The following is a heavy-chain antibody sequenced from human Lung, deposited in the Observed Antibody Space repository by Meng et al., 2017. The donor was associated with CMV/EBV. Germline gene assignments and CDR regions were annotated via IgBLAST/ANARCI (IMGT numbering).Heavy chain of an antibody. J-gene: IGHJ2*01. CDR2: IYYSGST. D-gene: IGHD1-26*01. Sequence: GSLRLXCTVSGGSISSSSYYWGWIRQPPGKGLEWIGSIYYSGSTYYNPSLKSRVTISVDTSKNQFSLKLSSVTAADTAVYYCSGHWWETTHNWYFDLLGRGXLVTVSS. V-gene: IGHV4-39*01. CDR1: GGSISSSSYY. CDR3: SGHWWETTHNWYFDL.